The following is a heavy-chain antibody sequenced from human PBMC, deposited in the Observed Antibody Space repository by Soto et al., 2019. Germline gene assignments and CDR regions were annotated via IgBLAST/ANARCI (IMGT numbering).Heavy chain of an antibody. CDR2: INHSGST. V-gene: IGHV4-34*01. CDR1: GGSFSGYY. J-gene: IGHJ6*02. D-gene: IGHD2-15*01. CDR3: ARGRGYRYCSGGSCYSSPSMDV. Sequence: QVQLQQWGAGLLKPSETLSLTCAVYGGSFSGYYWSWIRQPPGKGLEWIGEINHSGSTNYNPSLKSRVTISVDTSKNQFSLKLSSVTAADTAVYYCARGRGYRYCSGGSCYSSPSMDVWGQGTTVTVSS.